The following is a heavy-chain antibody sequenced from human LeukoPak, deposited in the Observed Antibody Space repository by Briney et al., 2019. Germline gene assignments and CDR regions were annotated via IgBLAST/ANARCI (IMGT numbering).Heavy chain of an antibody. D-gene: IGHD3-9*01. J-gene: IGHJ3*02. CDR1: GFTFSSYS. CDR2: ISSSSSYI. CDR3: ARDHYYDILTGYYTHDAFDI. Sequence: PGGSLRLSCAASGFTFSSYSMNWVRQAPGKGLEWVSSISSSSSYIYYADSVKGRFTISRDNAKNSLYLQMNSLRAEDTAVYYCARDHYYDILTGYYTHDAFDIWGQGTMVTVSS. V-gene: IGHV3-21*01.